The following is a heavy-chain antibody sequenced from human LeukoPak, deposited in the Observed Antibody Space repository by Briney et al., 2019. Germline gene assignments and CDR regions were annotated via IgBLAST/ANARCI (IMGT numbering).Heavy chain of an antibody. CDR3: ARTGLIAVAAAFDY. D-gene: IGHD6-19*01. V-gene: IGHV1-46*01. CDR2: INPSGGST. J-gene: IGHJ4*02. CDR1: GYTFTSYY. Sequence: GSVTVSCKASGYTFTSYYMHWVRQAPGQGLEWMGIINPSGGSTSYAQKFQGRVTMTRDRATSTVYMELSTLSSDDTAVYYCARTGLIAVAAAFDYWGQGTLVTVSS.